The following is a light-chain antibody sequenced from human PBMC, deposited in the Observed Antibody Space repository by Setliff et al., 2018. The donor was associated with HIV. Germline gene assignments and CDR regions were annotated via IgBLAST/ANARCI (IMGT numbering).Light chain of an antibody. J-gene: IGLJ1*01. CDR3: SSYTSDTTPYV. CDR2: DVT. V-gene: IGLV2-14*03. CDR1: SSDIGSYNY. Sequence: LTQPASVSGSPGQSITISCTGTSSDIGSYNYVSWYQQHPGKAPKLIIYDVTHRPSGVSNRFSGSKAGNTASLTISGLQAEDEADYYCSSYTSDTTPYVFGKGTKVTVL.